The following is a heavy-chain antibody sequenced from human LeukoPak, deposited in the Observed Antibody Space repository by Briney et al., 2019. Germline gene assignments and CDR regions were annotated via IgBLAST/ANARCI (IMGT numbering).Heavy chain of an antibody. D-gene: IGHD6-13*01. J-gene: IGHJ4*02. CDR2: ISSSSSYI. CDR3: AREGQQLVPYDY. Sequence: GGSLRLSCAASGFTFSSYAMSWVRQAPGKGLEWVSSISSSSSYIYYADSVKGRFTISRDNAKNSLYLQMNSLRAEDTAVYYCAREGQQLVPYDYWGQGTLVTVSS. V-gene: IGHV3-21*01. CDR1: GFTFSSYA.